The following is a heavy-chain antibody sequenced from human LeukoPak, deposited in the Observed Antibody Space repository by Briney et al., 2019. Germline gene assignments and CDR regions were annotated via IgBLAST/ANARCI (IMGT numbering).Heavy chain of an antibody. CDR3: ARVIRYGSGNYYYFDY. Sequence: PGGSLILSCAASGFIFNNFALNWVRQAPGKGLEWVSDISDSGGDTYYADSVRGRFTISRDNFKNTLYLQMNSLRADDTAIYYCARVIRYGSGNYYYFDYWGQGTLVTVSS. D-gene: IGHD3-10*01. J-gene: IGHJ4*02. V-gene: IGHV3-23*01. CDR1: GFIFNNFA. CDR2: ISDSGGDT.